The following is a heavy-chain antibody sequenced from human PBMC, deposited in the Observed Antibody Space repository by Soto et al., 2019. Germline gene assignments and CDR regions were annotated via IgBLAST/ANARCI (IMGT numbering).Heavy chain of an antibody. CDR2: ISSSGSTI. CDR1: GFTFSDYY. D-gene: IGHD3-10*02. Sequence: GGSLRLSCAASGFTFSDYYMSWIRQAPGKGLEWVSYISSSGSTIYYADSVKGRFTISRDNAKNSLYLQMNSLRAEDTAVYYCARALTEGYYVTNYYYYYYMDVWGKGTTVTVSS. J-gene: IGHJ6*03. V-gene: IGHV3-11*01. CDR3: ARALTEGYYVTNYYYYYYMDV.